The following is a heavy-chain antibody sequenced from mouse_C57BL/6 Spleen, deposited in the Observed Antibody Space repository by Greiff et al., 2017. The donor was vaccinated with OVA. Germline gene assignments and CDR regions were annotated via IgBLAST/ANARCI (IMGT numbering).Heavy chain of an antibody. J-gene: IGHJ1*03. CDR2: INPSSGYT. CDR3: ARSGWDGYFDV. CDR1: GYTFTSYT. V-gene: IGHV1-4*01. Sequence: VQLQQSGAELARPGASVKMSCKASGYTFTSYTMHWVKQRPGQGLEWIGYINPSSGYTKYNQKFKDKATLTADKSSSTAYMQLSSLTSEDSAVYYCARSGWDGYFDVWGTGTTVTVSS. D-gene: IGHD4-1*01.